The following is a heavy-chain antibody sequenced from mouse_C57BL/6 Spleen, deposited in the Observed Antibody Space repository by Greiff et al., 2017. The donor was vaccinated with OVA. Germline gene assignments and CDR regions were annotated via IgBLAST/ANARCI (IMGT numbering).Heavy chain of an antibody. J-gene: IGHJ2*01. Sequence: VQLQQSGPELVKPGASVKISCKASGYSFTDYNMNWVKQSNGKSFEWIGVINPNYGTTSYNQKFKGQATLTVDKSSSTDSMQLNSLTSEDSAVYYGARSGSGTLDYWGQGTTLTVSS. CDR2: INPNYGTT. CDR3: ARSGSGTLDY. V-gene: IGHV1-39*01. CDR1: GYSFTDYN. D-gene: IGHD4-1*01.